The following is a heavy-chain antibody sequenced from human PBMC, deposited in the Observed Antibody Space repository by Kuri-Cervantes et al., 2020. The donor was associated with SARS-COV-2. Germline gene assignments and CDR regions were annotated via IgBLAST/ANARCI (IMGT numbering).Heavy chain of an antibody. V-gene: IGHV3-9*01. CDR2: ISWNSGSI. CDR3: AKDSEDCSSTSCYFDY. J-gene: IGHJ4*02. Sequence: SLKISCAASGFTFDDYAMHWVRQAPGKGLEWVSGISWNSGSIGYADSVKGRFTISRDNAKNSLYLQMNSLRTEDTALYYCAKDSEDCSSTSCYFDYWGQGTLVTVSS. CDR1: GFTFDDYA. D-gene: IGHD2-2*01.